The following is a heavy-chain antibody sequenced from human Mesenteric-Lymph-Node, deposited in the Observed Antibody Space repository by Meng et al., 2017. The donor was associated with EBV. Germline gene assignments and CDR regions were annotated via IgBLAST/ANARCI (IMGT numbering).Heavy chain of an antibody. D-gene: IGHD5-12*01. Sequence: QVQCQEWGPGVVRPSGTLSVTCVVSGGSSDSSNWWSGVRQPPGKGLEWIGEIFHSGITNYNPSLKNRVIMSVDKSTNQFSLNLISVTAADTATYYCATGERSGYVAHWGQGTLVTVSS. CDR3: ATGERSGYVAH. V-gene: IGHV4-4*02. CDR2: IFHSGIT. CDR1: GGSSDSSNW. J-gene: IGHJ5*02.